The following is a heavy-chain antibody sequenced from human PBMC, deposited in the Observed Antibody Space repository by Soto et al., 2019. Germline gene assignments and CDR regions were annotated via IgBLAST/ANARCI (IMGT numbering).Heavy chain of an antibody. CDR3: ARVRTTVTTEFGY. J-gene: IGHJ4*02. D-gene: IGHD4-17*01. CDR1: CSTFTSYG. V-gene: IGHV1-18*01. CDR2: ISAYNGNT. Sequence: GSVKVSCKASCSTFTSYGISCVLQSPGQGLEWMGCISAYNGNTNYAQKLQGRVTMTTDTSTSTAYMELRSLRSDDTAVYYCARVRTTVTTEFGYWGQGTLVTVSS.